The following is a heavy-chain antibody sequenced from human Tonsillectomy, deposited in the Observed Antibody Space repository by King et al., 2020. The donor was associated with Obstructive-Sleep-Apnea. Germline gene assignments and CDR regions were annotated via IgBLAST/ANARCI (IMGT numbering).Heavy chain of an antibody. CDR2: RWYEGSIK. CDR3: ARGHPYSTSWYYFDQ. V-gene: IGHV3-33*01. CDR1: GFTFRSYD. Sequence: VQLVESGGGVVHPGRSLRLSCVGSGFTFRSYDMHGVRQAPGKGREGVSVRWYEGSIKYYSDSVKGRFTISRDNSKNTLYRQMNSLRAEDTALYYCARGHPYSTSWYYFDQWGQGTLVTVSS. D-gene: IGHD6-13*01. J-gene: IGHJ4*02.